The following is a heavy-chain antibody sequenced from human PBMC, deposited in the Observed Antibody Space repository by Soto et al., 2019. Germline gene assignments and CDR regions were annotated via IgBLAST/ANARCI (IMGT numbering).Heavy chain of an antibody. D-gene: IGHD3-3*01. CDR2: INAGNGNT. J-gene: IGHJ6*02. V-gene: IGHV1-3*01. CDR1: GYTFTSYA. CDR3: ARSTLSYDFWSGYDAQSVPLYYYGMDV. Sequence: ASVKVSCKASGYTFTSYAMHWVRQAPGQRLEWMGWINAGNGNTKYSQKFQGRVTITRDTSASTAYMELSSLRSEDTAVYYCARSTLSYDFWSGYDAQSVPLYYYGMDVWGQGTTVTVSS.